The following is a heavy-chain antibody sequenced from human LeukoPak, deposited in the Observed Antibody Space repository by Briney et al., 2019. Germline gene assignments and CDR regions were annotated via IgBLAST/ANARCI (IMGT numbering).Heavy chain of an antibody. V-gene: IGHV3-23*01. CDR3: AKDRQPVKYYDILTGYPYYFDY. D-gene: IGHD3-9*01. Sequence: TGGSLRLSCAASGFTFSSYAMNWVRQPPGKGLEWVSGISGSGTNTYYADSVKGRFTISRDNSKNTLYMQMNSLRAEDTAVYYCAKDRQPVKYYDILTGYPYYFDYWGQGTLVTVSS. CDR1: GFTFSSYA. CDR2: ISGSGTNT. J-gene: IGHJ4*02.